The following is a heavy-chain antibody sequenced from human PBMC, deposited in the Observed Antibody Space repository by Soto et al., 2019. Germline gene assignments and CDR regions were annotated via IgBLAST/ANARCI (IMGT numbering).Heavy chain of an antibody. CDR3: AKAAFTVSGAGFDP. CDR2: ISYDGEKE. Sequence: GGSLRLSCAASGFAFRSFGMNWVRQSPGKGLEWVALISYDGEKEYYADSVKGRFTISRDNSDNTLFLRMSSLTSDDSGVYFCAKAAFTVSGAGFDPWGQGTRVTVSS. V-gene: IGHV3-30*18. J-gene: IGHJ5*02. D-gene: IGHD3-3*01. CDR1: GFAFRSFG.